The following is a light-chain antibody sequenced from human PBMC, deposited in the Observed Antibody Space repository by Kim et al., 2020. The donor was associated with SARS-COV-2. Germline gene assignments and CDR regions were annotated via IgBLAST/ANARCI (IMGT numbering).Light chain of an antibody. CDR3: GTWDSNLSVYV. V-gene: IGLV1-51*01. J-gene: IGLJ1*01. Sequence: GQKVPSSCAGSSSNIENNYVSWYQQLPETAPKLLIFDNDERPSGIPDRFSGSKSGTSATLGITGLQTGDEADYYCGTWDSNLSVYVFGTGTKVTVL. CDR2: DND. CDR1: SSNIENNY.